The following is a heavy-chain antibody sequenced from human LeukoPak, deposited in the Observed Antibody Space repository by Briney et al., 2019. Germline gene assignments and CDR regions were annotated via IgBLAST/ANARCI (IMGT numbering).Heavy chain of an antibody. D-gene: IGHD3-10*01. CDR3: ARVMGDYYYDMDV. V-gene: IGHV3-30-3*01. CDR1: GFTFSSYA. Sequence: PGRSLRLSCAASGFTFSSYAMHWVRQAPGKGLEWVAVISYDGSNKYYADSVKGRFTISRDNSKNTLYLQMNSLRAEDTAVYYCARVMGDYYYDMDVWGKGTTVTVSS. CDR2: ISYDGSNK. J-gene: IGHJ6*03.